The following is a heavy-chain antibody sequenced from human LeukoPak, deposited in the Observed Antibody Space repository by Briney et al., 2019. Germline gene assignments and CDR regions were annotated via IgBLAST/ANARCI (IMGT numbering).Heavy chain of an antibody. CDR1: GLTFSEHW. CDR2: IKQDASEK. Sequence: GGSLRLSCAASGLTFSEHWMTWVRQAPGKGLEWVATIKQDASEKYYLDSVKGRFTISKDNAKNSVYLEMNSLRAGDTGVYYCARRGYDVGNTHKSYHHYYMDVWGKGTTVTVSS. D-gene: IGHD5-12*01. V-gene: IGHV3-7*01. J-gene: IGHJ6*03. CDR3: ARRGYDVGNTHKSYHHYYMDV.